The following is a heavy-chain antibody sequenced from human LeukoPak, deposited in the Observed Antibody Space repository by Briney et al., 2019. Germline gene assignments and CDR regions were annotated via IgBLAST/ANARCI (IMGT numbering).Heavy chain of an antibody. Sequence: SEILSLTCTVSGGSISSYYWSWIRQPPGKGLEWIGYIYYSGSTNYNPSLKSRVTISVDTSKNQFSLKLSSVTAADTAVYYCARIPTNAVPAAHNGFDIWGQGTMLTVSS. D-gene: IGHD2-2*01. V-gene: IGHV4-59*08. CDR2: IYYSGST. CDR1: GGSISSYY. J-gene: IGHJ3*02. CDR3: ARIPTNAVPAAHNGFDI.